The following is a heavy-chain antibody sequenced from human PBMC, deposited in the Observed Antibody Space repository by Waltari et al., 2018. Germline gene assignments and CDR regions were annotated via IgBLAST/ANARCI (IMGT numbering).Heavy chain of an antibody. CDR1: GFTFSSYA. D-gene: IGHD2-21*02. J-gene: IGHJ4*02. Sequence: EVQLLESGGGLVQPGGSLRLSCAASGFTFSSYAMSWVRQAPGKGLEWVAAMSGSGGSTYYAGSVKGRFTISRDNSKNTLYLQMNSLRAEDTAVYYCAKDPIVVVTAIFDYWGQGTLVTVSS. CDR3: AKDPIVVVTAIFDY. V-gene: IGHV3-23*01. CDR2: MSGSGGST.